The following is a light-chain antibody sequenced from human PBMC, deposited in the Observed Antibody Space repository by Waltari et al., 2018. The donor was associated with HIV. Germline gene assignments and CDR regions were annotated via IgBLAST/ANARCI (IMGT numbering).Light chain of an antibody. CDR3: QSYDSSLSDVV. CDR2: GSS. V-gene: IGLV1-40*01. Sequence: QSVLTQPPSVSGAPGQRVTISCPGHSPHLRAGYDVHWYQQLPGTAPKLLIDGSSNRPSGVPDRFSGSKSGTSASLAITGLQAEDEADYYCQSYDSSLSDVVFGGGTKLTVL. J-gene: IGLJ2*01. CDR1: SPHLRAGYD.